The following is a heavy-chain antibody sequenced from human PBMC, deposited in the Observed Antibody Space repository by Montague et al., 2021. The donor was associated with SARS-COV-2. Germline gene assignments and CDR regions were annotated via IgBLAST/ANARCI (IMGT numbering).Heavy chain of an antibody. Sequence: SETLSLTCTVSGASINSFYWTWLRQPAGGGLEWLGRAYIGATTKYNPSRKSRVSMSVDTPNKKFSLRLSSLTAADTAVYLCASHTAMPGRIDFWGQGILVAVA. CDR3: ASHTAMPGRIDF. V-gene: IGHV4-4*07. CDR2: AYIGATT. CDR1: GASINSFY. J-gene: IGHJ4*02. D-gene: IGHD5-18*01.